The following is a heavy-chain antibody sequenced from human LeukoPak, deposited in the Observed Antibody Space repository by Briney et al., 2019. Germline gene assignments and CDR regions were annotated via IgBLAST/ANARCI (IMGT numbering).Heavy chain of an antibody. J-gene: IGHJ3*02. CDR2: INHTGST. CDR3: AGEYRSWWVGAFDI. V-gene: IGHV4-34*01. D-gene: IGHD6-6*01. CDR1: GGSFSGYY. Sequence: SGTLSLTFAVYGGSFSGYYWSWIRQPPGKGLEGGGEINHTGSTNYNPSLRSRVTTSVDTYKNQFSLKLSSGTAADTAVYYCAGEYRSWWVGAFDIWGQGTMVTVSS.